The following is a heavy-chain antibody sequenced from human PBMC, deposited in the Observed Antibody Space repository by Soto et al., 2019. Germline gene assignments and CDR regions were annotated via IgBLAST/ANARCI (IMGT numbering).Heavy chain of an antibody. V-gene: IGHV5-51*01. CDR3: AIHSGLGDAFAI. CDR2: IYPGDSDT. Sequence: EVQLVQSGAEVKKPGESLKISCKGSGYTFTSHLIGWVRQMPGKGLEWMGVIYPGDSDTRYSPSFQGQVTIAADKSIGTAYLQWSSLQASDTAMYYCAIHSGLGDAFAIWGRGTMVIVSS. D-gene: IGHD3-10*01. CDR1: GYTFTSHL. J-gene: IGHJ3*02.